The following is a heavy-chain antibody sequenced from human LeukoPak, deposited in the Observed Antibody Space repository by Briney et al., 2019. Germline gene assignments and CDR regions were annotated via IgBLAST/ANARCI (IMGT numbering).Heavy chain of an antibody. CDR2: VYYSGTT. CDR3: ARGTLYSGWSYYFDY. V-gene: IGHV4-39*07. CDR1: GGSISLSYYY. Sequence: SETLSLTCSVSGGSISLSYYYWGWIRQPPGKALEWIGSVYYSGTTSYNPSLKSRVTISVDMSKNHYSLRLSSVTAADTAMYYCARGTLYSGWSYYFDYWGQGSQVTVSS. J-gene: IGHJ4*02. D-gene: IGHD6-19*01.